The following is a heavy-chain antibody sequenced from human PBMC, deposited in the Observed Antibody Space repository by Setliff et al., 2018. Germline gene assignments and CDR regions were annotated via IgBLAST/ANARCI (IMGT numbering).Heavy chain of an antibody. Sequence: SETLSLTCTVSGGSLSTYYWSWIRQPPGKGLEWIGYVCYSGTANYNPSLKSRVTISVDTSKSQFSLRLNSVTAADTAVYYCARTGTYRYFDYWGQGTLVTVSS. D-gene: IGHD1-1*01. CDR2: VCYSGTA. CDR3: ARTGTYRYFDY. CDR1: GGSLSTYY. J-gene: IGHJ4*02. V-gene: IGHV4-59*08.